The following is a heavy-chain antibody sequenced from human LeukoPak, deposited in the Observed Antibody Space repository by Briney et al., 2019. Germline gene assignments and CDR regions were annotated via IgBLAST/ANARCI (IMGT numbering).Heavy chain of an antibody. D-gene: IGHD2-2*02. CDR1: GGTFSSYA. J-gene: IGHJ4*02. Sequence: SVKVSCKASGGTFSSYAISWARQAPGQGLEWMGGIIPIFGTANYAQKFQGRVTITADESTSTAYMELSSQRSEDTAVYYCATCARNFYCYRFDYWGQGTLVTVSS. CDR3: ATCARNFYCYRFDY. CDR2: IIPIFGTA. V-gene: IGHV1-69*13.